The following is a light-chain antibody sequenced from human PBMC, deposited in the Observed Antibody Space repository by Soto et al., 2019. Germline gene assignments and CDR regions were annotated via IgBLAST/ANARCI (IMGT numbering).Light chain of an antibody. Sequence: DIQMTQSPSTLSASLGDRVTITCRASQSIDNWLAGYQQKPGKAPTLLIYKASSLDSGVPSRFSGSGSGTEFTLTISSLQPDDVASYYCQYYNSYSLFGQGTKLEIK. CDR3: QYYNSYSL. V-gene: IGKV1-5*03. CDR2: KAS. J-gene: IGKJ2*01. CDR1: QSIDNW.